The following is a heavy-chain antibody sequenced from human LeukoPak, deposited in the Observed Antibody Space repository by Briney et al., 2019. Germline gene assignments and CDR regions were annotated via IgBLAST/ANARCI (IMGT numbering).Heavy chain of an antibody. V-gene: IGHV4-31*03. CDR1: GVSISSGGYY. D-gene: IGHD4-17*01. Sequence: SETLSLTCTVSGVSISSGGYYWSWIRQHPGEGLEWIGYIYYSGSTYYNPSLKSRVTISVDTSKNQFSLKLSSVTAADTAVYYCAREGLYGADYWGQGTLVTVSS. J-gene: IGHJ4*02. CDR2: IYYSGST. CDR3: AREGLYGADY.